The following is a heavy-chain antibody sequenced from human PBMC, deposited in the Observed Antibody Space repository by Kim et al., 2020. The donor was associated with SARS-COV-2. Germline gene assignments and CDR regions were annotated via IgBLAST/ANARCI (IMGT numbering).Heavy chain of an antibody. CDR2: VDYSGRT. J-gene: IGHJ6*03. D-gene: IGHD3-10*01. CDR1: GGSLRSYY. V-gene: IGHV4-59*01. CDR3: ARDEMATWDYYGSVSY. Sequence: SETLSLTCSIAGGSLRSYYWSWIRQFPGKGLEWIGYVDYSGRTNYNPSLKSRVNISVDTSTNQFSLKLFSVTATDTAIYYCARDEMATWDYYGSVSYWG.